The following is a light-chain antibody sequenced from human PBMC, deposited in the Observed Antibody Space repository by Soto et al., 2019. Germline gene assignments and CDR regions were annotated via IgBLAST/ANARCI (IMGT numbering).Light chain of an antibody. J-gene: IGKJ2*01. CDR2: DAS. V-gene: IGKV1-5*01. CDR3: QQYNSYSGYT. CDR1: QSISSW. Sequence: DIQMTQSPSTLSASVGDLVTITCRASQSISSWLARFQQKPGKAPKLLIYDASSLKSGVPSTFSGSGSVTKFTHSISSLQHDDFATHCCQQYNSYSGYTFGQGTKRAIK.